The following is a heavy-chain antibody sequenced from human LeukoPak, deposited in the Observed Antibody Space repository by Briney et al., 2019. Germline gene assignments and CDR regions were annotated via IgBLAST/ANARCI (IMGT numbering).Heavy chain of an antibody. CDR1: GFTFSSYA. CDR2: ISGSGGST. V-gene: IGHV3-23*01. D-gene: IGHD6-6*01. J-gene: IGHJ4*02. Sequence: GGSLRLSCAASGFTFSSYAMSRVRQAPGKGLEWVSAISGSGGSTYYADSVKGRFTISRDNSKNALYLQMNSLRAEDTAVYYCAKEVSSSSSFDYWGQGTLVTVSS. CDR3: AKEVSSSSSFDY.